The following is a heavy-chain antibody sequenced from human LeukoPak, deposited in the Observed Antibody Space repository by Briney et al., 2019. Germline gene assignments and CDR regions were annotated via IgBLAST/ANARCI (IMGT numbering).Heavy chain of an antibody. CDR3: ARKYWFDP. V-gene: IGHV3-21*01. CDR2: SSRSGSYK. Sequence: GGSLRLSCAASGFTFSTYTMNWVRQAPGKGLEWVSSSSRSGSYKYYADSMRGRFTIARDNAKNLLYLQMNSLRAEDTAVYYCARKYWFDPWGQGTLVTVSS. J-gene: IGHJ5*02. CDR1: GFTFSTYT.